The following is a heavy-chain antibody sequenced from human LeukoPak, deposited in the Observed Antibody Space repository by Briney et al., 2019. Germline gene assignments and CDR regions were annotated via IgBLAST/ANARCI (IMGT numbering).Heavy chain of an antibody. CDR2: TRNKANSYTT. Sequence: GSLRLSCAASGFTFSDHYMDWVRQAPGKGLEWVGRTRNKANSYTTEYDASVKGRFTISRADSENSLYLQMNSLKTEDTAVYYCARVRYCSSTTCRGAFDIWGQGTMVTVSS. CDR3: ARVRYCSSTTCRGAFDI. J-gene: IGHJ3*02. D-gene: IGHD2-2*01. CDR1: GFTFSDHY. V-gene: IGHV3-72*01.